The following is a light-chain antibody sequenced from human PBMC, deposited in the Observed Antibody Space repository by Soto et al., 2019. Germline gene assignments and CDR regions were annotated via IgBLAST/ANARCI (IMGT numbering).Light chain of an antibody. CDR3: QQYNDYWT. Sequence: DIQMTQSPSTLSASVGDRVTITCRASQSISSWLAWYQQKPGKAPKLLIYKASSLESVVPSRFSGSGSGTEFTLTISSLQPDDFATYYCQQYNDYWTFGQGTKVEI. V-gene: IGKV1-5*03. CDR2: KAS. CDR1: QSISSW. J-gene: IGKJ1*01.